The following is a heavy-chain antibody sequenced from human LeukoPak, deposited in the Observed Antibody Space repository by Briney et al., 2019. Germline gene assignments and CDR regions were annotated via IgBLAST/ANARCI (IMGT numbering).Heavy chain of an antibody. V-gene: IGHV1-69*13. Sequence: SVKVSCKASGYTFTSYGISWVRQAPGQGLEWMGGIIPIFGTANYAQKFQGRVTITADESTSTAYMELSTLRSDDTAVYYCATAPLVRGVVTDYYYYMDVWGKGTTVTVSS. CDR2: IIPIFGTA. D-gene: IGHD3-10*01. CDR3: ATAPLVRGVVTDYYYYMDV. CDR1: GYTFTSYG. J-gene: IGHJ6*03.